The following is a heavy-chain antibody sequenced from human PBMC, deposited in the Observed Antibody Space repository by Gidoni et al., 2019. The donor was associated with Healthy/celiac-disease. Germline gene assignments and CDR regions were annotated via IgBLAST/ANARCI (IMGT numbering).Heavy chain of an antibody. V-gene: IGHV1-69*01. Sequence: VQLVQSGAEVKKPGSSVKVSCKASGGTFSSYAISWVRQAPGQGLEWMGGIIPIIGTANYAQKFQGRVTITADESTSTAYMELSSLRSEDTAVYYCARDRKGSSGYRWGYYYYGMDVWGQGTTVTVSS. D-gene: IGHD3-22*01. CDR1: GGTFSSYA. J-gene: IGHJ6*02. CDR3: ARDRKGSSGYRWGYYYYGMDV. CDR2: IIPIIGTA.